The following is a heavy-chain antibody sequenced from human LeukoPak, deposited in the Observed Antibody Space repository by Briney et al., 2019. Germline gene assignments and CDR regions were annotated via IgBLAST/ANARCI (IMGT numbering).Heavy chain of an antibody. CDR2: IYYSGIS. V-gene: IGHV4-59*08. Sequence: SETLSLTCTVSGGSISNYYWSWIRQPPGKGLEWLGYIYYSGISNYNPSLKSRVTMSIDTSKNQFSLRLSSVTAADTAVYYCARHLAVDFDYDSSGPDAFDIWGQGTMVTVSS. D-gene: IGHD3-22*01. J-gene: IGHJ3*02. CDR1: GGSISNYY. CDR3: ARHLAVDFDYDSSGPDAFDI.